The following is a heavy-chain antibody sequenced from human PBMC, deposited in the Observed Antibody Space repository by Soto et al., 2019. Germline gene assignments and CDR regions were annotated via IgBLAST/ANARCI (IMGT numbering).Heavy chain of an antibody. Sequence: QVQLVESGGGVVQPWRSLRLSCAASGFSISRSAMHWVRQAPGKGLEWVAVIAYDGSNRWYADSAKGRFTISRDNSKNTVYLQMSSLRGEDTAVYYCARDLQAGTDNVNWFAPWGQGTLVTVSS. V-gene: IGHV3-30*04. CDR3: ARDLQAGTDNVNWFAP. CDR2: IAYDGSNR. CDR1: GFSISRSA. D-gene: IGHD1-1*01. J-gene: IGHJ5*02.